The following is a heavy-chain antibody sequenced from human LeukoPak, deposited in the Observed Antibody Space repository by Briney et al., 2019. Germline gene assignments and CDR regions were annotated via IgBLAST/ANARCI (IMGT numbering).Heavy chain of an antibody. CDR2: INHSGST. J-gene: IGHJ2*01. V-gene: IGHV4-34*01. CDR1: GGSFSGYY. D-gene: IGHD6-19*01. CDR3: ARRYSSGWSALYWYFDL. Sequence: SETLSLTCAVYGGSFSGYYWSWIRQPPGKGLEWIGEINHSGSTNYNPSLKSRVTISVDTSKNQFSLKLSSVTAADTAVYYCARRYSSGWSALYWYFDLWGRGTLVTVSS.